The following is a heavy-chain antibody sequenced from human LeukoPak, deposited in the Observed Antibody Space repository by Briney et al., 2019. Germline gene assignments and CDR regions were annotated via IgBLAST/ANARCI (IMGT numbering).Heavy chain of an antibody. J-gene: IGHJ3*02. CDR1: GFTFDDYA. V-gene: IGHV3-9*01. CDR2: ISWNSGSI. CDR3: ARGYSSSWRRDAFDI. Sequence: PGRSLRLSCAASGFTFDDYAMHWVRQAPGKGLEWFSGISWNSGSIGYADSVKGRFTISRDNAKNSLYLQMNSLRAEDTALYYCARGYSSSWRRDAFDIWGQGTMVTVSS. D-gene: IGHD6-13*01.